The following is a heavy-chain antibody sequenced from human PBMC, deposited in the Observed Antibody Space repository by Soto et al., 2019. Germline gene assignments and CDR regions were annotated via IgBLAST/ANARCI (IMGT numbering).Heavy chain of an antibody. V-gene: IGHV1-2*04. CDR2: INPNSGGT. J-gene: IGHJ4*02. CDR1: GYTFTGYY. D-gene: IGHD3-9*01. Sequence: ASVKVSCKASGYTFTGYYMHWVRQAPGQGLEWMGWINPNSGGTNYAQKFQGWVTMTRDTSISTAYMELSRLRSDDTAVYYCARGGYYDILTGYYLGTYYFDYWGQGTLVTVS. CDR3: ARGGYYDILTGYYLGTYYFDY.